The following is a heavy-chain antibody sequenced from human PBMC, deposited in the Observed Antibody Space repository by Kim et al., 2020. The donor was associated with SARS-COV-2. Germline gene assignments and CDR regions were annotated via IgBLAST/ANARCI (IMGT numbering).Heavy chain of an antibody. V-gene: IGHV3-23*01. CDR2: T. Sequence: TDHAASLKTPSTISRDNSKNTLYFQMHNVRAEDTAVYYCTSRQLAGTLDYWGQGTLVTVSS. J-gene: IGHJ4*02. D-gene: IGHD6-19*01. CDR3: TSRQLAGTLDY.